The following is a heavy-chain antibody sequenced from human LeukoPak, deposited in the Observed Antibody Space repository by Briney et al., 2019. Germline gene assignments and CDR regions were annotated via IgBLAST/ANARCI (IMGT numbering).Heavy chain of an antibody. CDR3: ARAGATVTLYNWFDP. V-gene: IGHV1-8*01. Sequence: GASVKVSCKASGYTFTSYDINWARQATGQGLEWMGWMNPNSGNTGYAQKFQGRVTMTRNTSISTAYMELSSLRSEDTAVYYCARAGATVTLYNWFDPWGQGTLVTVSS. D-gene: IGHD4-11*01. CDR2: MNPNSGNT. J-gene: IGHJ5*02. CDR1: GYTFTSYD.